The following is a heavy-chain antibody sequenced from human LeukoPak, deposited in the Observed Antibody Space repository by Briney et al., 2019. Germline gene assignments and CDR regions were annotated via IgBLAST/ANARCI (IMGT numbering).Heavy chain of an antibody. Sequence: PSETLSLTCAVSGGSISSSNWWSWVRQPPGKGLEWIGYIYHSGSTYYNPSLKSRVTISVDRSKNQFSLKLSSVTAADTAVYYCAKSSTRLYYYMDVWGKGTTVTVSS. CDR2: IYHSGST. J-gene: IGHJ6*03. V-gene: IGHV4-4*02. CDR1: GGSISSSNW. CDR3: AKSSTRLYYYMDV. D-gene: IGHD2-2*01.